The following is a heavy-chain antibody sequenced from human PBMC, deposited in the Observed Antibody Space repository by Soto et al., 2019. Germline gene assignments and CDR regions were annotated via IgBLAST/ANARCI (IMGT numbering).Heavy chain of an antibody. CDR2: INDSGHI. D-gene: IGHD3-10*01. Sequence: QVQLQQWGAGLLKPSETLSLTCAVYGGSFSGYQWSWIRQTPGKGLEWIGEINDSGHINYNPSRKRRVSMVLDSPQEPGSLELGSVTAADSAVYYCARGLILWFGEISRRGGYYSDMELWGKATGVTVSS. V-gene: IGHV4-34*01. CDR3: ARGLILWFGEISRRGGYYSDMEL. CDR1: GGSFSGYQ. J-gene: IGHJ6*03.